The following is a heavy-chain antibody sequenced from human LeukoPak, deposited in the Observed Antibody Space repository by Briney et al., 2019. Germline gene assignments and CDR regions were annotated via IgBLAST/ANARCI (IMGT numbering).Heavy chain of an antibody. CDR1: GFNFSDYY. Sequence: GGSLRLFCAESGFNFSDYYMSWIRQAPGKGLEWVSYISSSGSTIYYADSVKGRFTISRDNAKNSLYLQMNSLRAEDTAVYYCANNPKLLADAFDIWGQGTMVTVSS. CDR2: ISSSGSTI. CDR3: ANNPKLLADAFDI. J-gene: IGHJ3*02. D-gene: IGHD2-15*01. V-gene: IGHV3-11*01.